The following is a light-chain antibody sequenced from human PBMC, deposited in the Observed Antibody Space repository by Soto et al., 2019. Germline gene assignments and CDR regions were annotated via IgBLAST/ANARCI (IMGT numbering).Light chain of an antibody. Sequence: EIVMTQSPATLSVSPGERATLSCRASQSISSYLVWYQQKPGQAPRLLIYAASTRATGVPARFSGSGSGTEFTLTISSLQSEDFAVYYCQQYNNWPPVTFGGGTKVEIK. V-gene: IGKV3-15*01. J-gene: IGKJ4*01. CDR1: QSISSY. CDR3: QQYNNWPPVT. CDR2: AAS.